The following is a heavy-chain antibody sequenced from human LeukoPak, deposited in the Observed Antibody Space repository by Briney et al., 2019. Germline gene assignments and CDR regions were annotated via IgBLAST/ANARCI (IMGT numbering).Heavy chain of an antibody. CDR3: ATSSPMVRPDFDY. V-gene: IGHV3-30*02. CDR2: IRYDGSNK. Sequence: GGSLRLSCAAPGFTFSSYGMHWVRQAPGKGLEWVAFIRYDGSNKYYADSVKGRFTISRDNSKNTLYLQMNSLRAEDTAVYYCATSSPMVRPDFDYWGQGTLVTVSS. D-gene: IGHD3-10*01. CDR1: GFTFSSYG. J-gene: IGHJ4*02.